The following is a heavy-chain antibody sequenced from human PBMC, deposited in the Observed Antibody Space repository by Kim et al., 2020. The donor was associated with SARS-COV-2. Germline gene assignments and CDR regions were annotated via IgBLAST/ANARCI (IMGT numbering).Heavy chain of an antibody. V-gene: IGHV3-30*02. D-gene: IGHD4-17*01. Sequence: SVKGRFTISRDNSKNTLYLQMNSLRAEDTAVYYCAKDGVDYGGGENWFDPWGQGTLVTVSS. CDR3: AKDGVDYGGGENWFDP. J-gene: IGHJ5*02.